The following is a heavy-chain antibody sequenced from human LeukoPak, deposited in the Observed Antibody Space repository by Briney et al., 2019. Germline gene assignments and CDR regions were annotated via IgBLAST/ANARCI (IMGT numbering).Heavy chain of an antibody. J-gene: IGHJ4*02. CDR3: ASTYGDYPLGD. Sequence: SETLSLTCAVYGGSFSGYYWSWIRQPPGKGQEWIGEINHSGSTNYNPSLKSRVTISVDTSKNQFSLKLSSVTAADTAVYYCASTYGDYPLGDWGQGTLVTVSS. V-gene: IGHV4-34*01. CDR1: GGSFSGYY. D-gene: IGHD4-17*01. CDR2: INHSGST.